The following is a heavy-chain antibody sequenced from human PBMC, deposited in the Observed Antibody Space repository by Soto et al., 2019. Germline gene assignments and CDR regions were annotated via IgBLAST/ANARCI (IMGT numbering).Heavy chain of an antibody. Sequence: EAQLVESGGDLVQPGGSLRLSCAASGFMFSDSWMNWVRQAPGKGLEWVANITPDGSETAYVDSVKGRFTISRDNAKKFLYLQMNSRRVDDTAVYYCARGIEPWGQGTLVTVSS. J-gene: IGHJ5*02. V-gene: IGHV3-7*05. CDR3: ARGIEP. CDR1: GFMFSDSW. CDR2: ITPDGSET.